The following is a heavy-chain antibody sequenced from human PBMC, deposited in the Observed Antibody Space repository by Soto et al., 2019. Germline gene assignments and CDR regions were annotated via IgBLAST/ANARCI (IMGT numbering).Heavy chain of an antibody. V-gene: IGHV1-69*08. D-gene: IGHD4-4*01. Sequence: QVRLVQSGAEVKKPGSSVTVSCKASGGTFNTYTFSWVRQAPGQGLEWMGSILPILGSLNYAQRIQGRLAITADYSTTTAYMELSSLTSQDTAMYYCTRIPRYSFPTSDPLDNWGQGTLVTVSS. CDR2: ILPILGSL. J-gene: IGHJ4*02. CDR3: TRIPRYSFPTSDPLDN. CDR1: GGTFNTYT.